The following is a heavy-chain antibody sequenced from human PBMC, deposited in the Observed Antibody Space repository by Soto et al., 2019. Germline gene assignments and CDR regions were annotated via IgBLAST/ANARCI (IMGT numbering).Heavy chain of an antibody. Sequence: GASVKVSCKASGYTFTSYAMHWVRQAPGQRLEWMGWINAGNGNTKYSQKFQGRVTITRDTSASTAYMELSSLRSEDTAVYYCARDQVPAALLGWFDPWGQGTLVTVSS. D-gene: IGHD2-2*01. CDR1: GYTFTSYA. CDR2: INAGNGNT. J-gene: IGHJ5*02. V-gene: IGHV1-3*01. CDR3: ARDQVPAALLGWFDP.